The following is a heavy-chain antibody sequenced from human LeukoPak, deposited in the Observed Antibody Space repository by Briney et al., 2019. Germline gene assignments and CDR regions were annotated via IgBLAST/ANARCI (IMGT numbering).Heavy chain of an antibody. CDR2: IWYDGSNK. J-gene: IGHJ4*02. CDR1: GFTFSSYG. Sequence: TGGSLRLSCAASGFTFSSYGMHWVRQAPGKGLEWVAVIWYDGSNKYYADSVKGRFTISRDNSKNTLYLQMNSLRAEDTAVYYCARSNYGYYYDSSAVGYYFDYWGQGTLVTVSS. CDR3: ARSNYGYYYDSSAVGYYFDY. V-gene: IGHV3-33*08. D-gene: IGHD3-22*01.